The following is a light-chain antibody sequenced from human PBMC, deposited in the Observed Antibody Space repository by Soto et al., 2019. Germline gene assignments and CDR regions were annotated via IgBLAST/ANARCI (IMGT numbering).Light chain of an antibody. Sequence: SPGTVSLYTGERATLSCRASQSVSSSLAWYQQKPGQAPRLLIYDASNRATGIPARFSGSGSGTDFTLTISSLEPEDFAVYCCQQRTQWRTFGQGTKVDIK. CDR3: QQRTQWRT. V-gene: IGKV3-11*01. CDR2: DAS. CDR1: QSVSSS. J-gene: IGKJ1*01.